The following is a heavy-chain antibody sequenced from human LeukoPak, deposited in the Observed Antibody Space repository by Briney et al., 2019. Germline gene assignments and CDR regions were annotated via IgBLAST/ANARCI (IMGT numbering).Heavy chain of an antibody. CDR3: ARESRGSSFDQ. V-gene: IGHV4-34*01. J-gene: IGHJ5*02. D-gene: IGHD1-26*01. Sequence: PSETLSLTCAVYGGSFSGYYWSWIRQPPGKGLEWIGEINHSGSTNYNPSLKSRVTISVDTSKNQFSLKLNSLTPEDTAVYYCARESRGSSFDQWGQGTLVTVSS. CDR2: INHSGST. CDR1: GGSFSGYY.